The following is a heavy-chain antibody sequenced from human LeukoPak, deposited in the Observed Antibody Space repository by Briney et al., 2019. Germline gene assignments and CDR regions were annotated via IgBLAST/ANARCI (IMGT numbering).Heavy chain of an antibody. CDR1: GYSISSGYY. V-gene: IGHV4-38-2*02. D-gene: IGHD4-23*01. CDR2: IYHSCST. J-gene: IGHJ4*02. CDR3: ARHRTTVVTPVDY. Sequence: KSSETLSLTCTVSGYSISSGYYWGWIRPPPGKGLEWIGSIYHSCSTYYNPSLKSRVTISVDTSKNQFSLKLSSVTAADTAVYYCARHRTTVVTPVDYWGQGTLVTVSS.